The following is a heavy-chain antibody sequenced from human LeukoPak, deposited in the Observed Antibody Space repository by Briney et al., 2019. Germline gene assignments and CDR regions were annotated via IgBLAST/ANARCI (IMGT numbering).Heavy chain of an antibody. D-gene: IGHD2-2*01. CDR3: ARDQIVVVPAAPDY. J-gene: IGHJ4*02. Sequence: GASVTVSCKASGYTFTSYGISWVRQAPGQGLEWMGWISAYNGNTNYAQKLRGRVTMTTDTSTSTAYMELRSLRSDDTAVYYCARDQIVVVPAAPDYWGQGTLVTVSS. V-gene: IGHV1-18*01. CDR2: ISAYNGNT. CDR1: GYTFTSYG.